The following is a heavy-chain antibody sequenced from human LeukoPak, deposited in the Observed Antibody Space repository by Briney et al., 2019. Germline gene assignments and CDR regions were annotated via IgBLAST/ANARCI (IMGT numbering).Heavy chain of an antibody. J-gene: IGHJ4*02. Sequence: PGESLRLSCAPSGFTFTTYALTWVRHAPGKGLEWVSTITGSDDSTYYADSVKGRFTISRDYSRNTVHLQLNSLRAEDTAIYYCAKGPQLYSGYHPDFWGQGTLVTVSS. V-gene: IGHV3-23*01. CDR3: AKGPQLYSGYHPDF. CDR1: GFTFTTYA. D-gene: IGHD3-22*01. CDR2: ITGSDDST.